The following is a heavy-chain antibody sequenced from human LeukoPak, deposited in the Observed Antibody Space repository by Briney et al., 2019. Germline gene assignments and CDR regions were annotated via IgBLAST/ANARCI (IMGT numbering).Heavy chain of an antibody. CDR2: INPNSGAT. J-gene: IGHJ5*02. D-gene: IGHD5/OR15-5a*01. Sequence: GASVKVSCKASGYTFTGYFIQWVRQAPGHGLEWMGWINPNSGATNYAQKFQGRVTMTRDTSVITAYMELSRLRSDDTAVYYCAREGPLRLPYFDPWGQGTLVIVSS. CDR1: GYTFTGYF. V-gene: IGHV1-2*02. CDR3: AREGPLRLPYFDP.